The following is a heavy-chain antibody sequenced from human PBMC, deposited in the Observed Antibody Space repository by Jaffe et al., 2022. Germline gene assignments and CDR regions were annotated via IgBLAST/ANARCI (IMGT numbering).Heavy chain of an antibody. CDR2: IYSGGST. J-gene: IGHJ4*02. CDR3: AREVPGSYYREYFDY. V-gene: IGHV3-66*02. D-gene: IGHD3-10*01. Sequence: EVQLVESGGGLVQPGGSLRLSCAASGFTVSSNYMSWVRQAPGKGLEWVSVIYSGGSTYYADSVKGRFTISRDNSKNTLYLQMNSLRAEDTAVYYCAREVPGSYYREYFDYWGQGTLVTVSS. CDR1: GFTVSSNY.